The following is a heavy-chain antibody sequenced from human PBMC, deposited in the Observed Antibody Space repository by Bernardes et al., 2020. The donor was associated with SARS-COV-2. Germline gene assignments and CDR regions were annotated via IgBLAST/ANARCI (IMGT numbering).Heavy chain of an antibody. CDR2: FDPEDGET. CDR1: GYTLTELS. CDR3: ASVGYCSSTSCHYYYSAKDV. Sequence: ASVKVSCKVSGYTLTELSMHWVRQAPGKGLEWMGGFDPEDGETIYAQKFQGRVTMTEDTSTDTAYMDLSSLRSEDTAVYYCASVGYCSSTSCHYYYSAKDVWGQGTTVTVSS. D-gene: IGHD2-2*01. J-gene: IGHJ6*02. V-gene: IGHV1-24*01.